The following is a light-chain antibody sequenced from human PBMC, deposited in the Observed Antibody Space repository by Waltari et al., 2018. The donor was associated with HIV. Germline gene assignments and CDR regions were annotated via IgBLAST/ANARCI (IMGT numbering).Light chain of an antibody. CDR3: QQYYSTPHT. J-gene: IGKJ2*01. Sequence: DIVMTQSPDSLAVSLGERATINCKSSQSVLYNSNNKNYLAWYQQKAGQPPNLLIYWASTREVGVPDRFSGSGSGTDFTLTISSLQAGDVAVYYCQQYYSTPHTFGQGTKLEIK. CDR2: WAS. CDR1: QSVLYNSNNKNY. V-gene: IGKV4-1*01.